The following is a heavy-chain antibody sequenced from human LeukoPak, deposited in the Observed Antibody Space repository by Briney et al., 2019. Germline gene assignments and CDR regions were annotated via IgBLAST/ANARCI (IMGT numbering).Heavy chain of an antibody. CDR3: TRGSTTGRYFDY. CDR1: GFTFGDYA. V-gene: IGHV3-49*04. CDR2: IRSKAYGGTT. J-gene: IGHJ4*02. D-gene: IGHD4-11*01. Sequence: GGSLRLSCTASGFTFGDYAMSWVRQAPGKGLEGVGFIRSKAYGGTTEYAASVKGRFTISRDDSKSIAYLQMNSLKTEDTAVYYCTRGSTTGRYFDYWGQGTLVTVSS.